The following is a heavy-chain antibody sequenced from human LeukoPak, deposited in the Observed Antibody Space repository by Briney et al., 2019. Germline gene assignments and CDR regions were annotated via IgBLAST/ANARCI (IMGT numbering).Heavy chain of an antibody. V-gene: IGHV4-39*07. CDR3: ARGVGELPRGYYYYYMDV. CDR1: GGSISSSSYY. D-gene: IGHD3-10*01. Sequence: PSETLSLTCTVSGGSISSSSYYWGWIRQPPGKGLEWIGSIYYSGSTYYNPSLKSRVTISVDTSKNQFSLKLSSVTAADTAVYYCARGVGELPRGYYYYYMDVWGKGTTVTVSS. J-gene: IGHJ6*03. CDR2: IYYSGST.